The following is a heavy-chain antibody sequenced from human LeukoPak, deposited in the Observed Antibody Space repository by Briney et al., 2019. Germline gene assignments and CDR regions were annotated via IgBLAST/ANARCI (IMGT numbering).Heavy chain of an antibody. D-gene: IGHD6-19*01. Sequence: PGGSLRLSCAASGFTFSSYGMHWVRQAPGKGLEWVAFIRYDGSNKYYADSVKGRFTISRDNSKNTLYLQMNSLRAEDTAVYYCATIAVAGTGFDYWGQGTLVTVSS. V-gene: IGHV3-30*02. CDR2: IRYDGSNK. J-gene: IGHJ4*02. CDR3: ATIAVAGTGFDY. CDR1: GFTFSSYG.